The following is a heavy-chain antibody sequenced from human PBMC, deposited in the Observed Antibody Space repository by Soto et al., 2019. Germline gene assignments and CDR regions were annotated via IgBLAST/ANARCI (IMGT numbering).Heavy chain of an antibody. J-gene: IGHJ6*02. CDR1: GYSFTDYH. V-gene: IGHV1-2*04. D-gene: IGHD2-8*01. CDR3: ARGHSTDCSNGVCSFFYNHEMDV. CDR2: INPKSGGA. Sequence: ASVKVSCKASGYSFTDYHVHWVRQAPGQGLEWLGRINPKSGGASTAQKFQGWVTMTRDTSINTAYMDLTRLRSDDTAVYYCARGHSTDCSNGVCSFFYNHEMDVWGQGTPITV.